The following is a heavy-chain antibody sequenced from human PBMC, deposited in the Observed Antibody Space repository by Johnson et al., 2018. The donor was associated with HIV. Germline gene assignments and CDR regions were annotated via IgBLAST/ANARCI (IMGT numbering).Heavy chain of an antibody. V-gene: IGHV3-30*04. D-gene: IGHD3-16*01. J-gene: IGHJ3*02. CDR1: GFTFSSYA. CDR2: IYDGGTT. CDR3: ARGGRAKDAFDI. Sequence: QVQLVESGGGVVQPGRSLRLSCAASGFTFSSYAMHWVRQAPGKGLEWVSFIYDGGTTYYADSVKGRFTISRDNSKNTLYLQMNSLRAEDTALYYCARGGRAKDAFDIWGQGTMVTVSS.